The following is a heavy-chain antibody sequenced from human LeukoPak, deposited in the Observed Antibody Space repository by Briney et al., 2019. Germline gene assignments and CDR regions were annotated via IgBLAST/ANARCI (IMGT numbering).Heavy chain of an antibody. J-gene: IGHJ6*04. CDR3: ARGGVTSVVDV. CDR2: INPNSGGT. CDR1: GYTFNGYY. D-gene: IGHD4-23*01. Sequence: ASVKVSCKASGYTFNGYYMHWVRQAPGQGLEWMGWINPNSGGTNYAQKLQGRVTMTTDTSTSTAYMGLRSLTSDDTAVYYCARGGVTSVVDVWGKGTTVTISS. V-gene: IGHV1-2*02.